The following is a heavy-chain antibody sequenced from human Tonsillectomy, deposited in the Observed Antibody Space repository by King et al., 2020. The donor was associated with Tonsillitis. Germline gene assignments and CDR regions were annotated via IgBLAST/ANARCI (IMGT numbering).Heavy chain of an antibody. D-gene: IGHD4-17*01. J-gene: IGHJ6*02. CDR3: AKSHHDFGLFYGMNV. Sequence: VQLVESGGGVVQPGRSLRLSCSASGFTFSNYGIHWVRQAPGKGLEWVAVISYDGINKYYADSVKGRFTISRDNFKNTVYLQMNSLRAEDTAVYYCAKSHHDFGLFYGMNVWGQGNTVTVSS. CDR1: GFTFSNYG. CDR2: ISYDGINK. V-gene: IGHV3-30*18.